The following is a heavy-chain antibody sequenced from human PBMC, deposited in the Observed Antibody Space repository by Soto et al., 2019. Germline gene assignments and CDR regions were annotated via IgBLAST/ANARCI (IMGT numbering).Heavy chain of an antibody. CDR2: VYYSGSV. V-gene: IGHV4-59*01. Sequence: QVHLQESGPGLVKPSETLSLTCNVSGVSLTGYHWNWIRQPPGKTLEWIGFVYYSGSVSYNPSLKGRASISVDRSKNQFSLRLTSVTAADTAVYYCARRLNLGSFDHWGQGPLVTVSS. J-gene: IGHJ5*02. CDR3: ARRLNLGSFDH. CDR1: GVSLTGYH. D-gene: IGHD3-10*01.